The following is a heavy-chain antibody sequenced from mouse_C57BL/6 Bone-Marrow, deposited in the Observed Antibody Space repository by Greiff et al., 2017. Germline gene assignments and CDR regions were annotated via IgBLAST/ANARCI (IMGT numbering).Heavy chain of an antibody. CDR2: IGSGGSYT. V-gene: IGHV5-6*01. J-gene: IGHJ3*01. CDR1: GFTFSSYG. D-gene: IGHD2-1*01. CDR3: AKGIYGNPFAY. Sequence: EVHLVESGGDLVKPGGSLKLSCAASGFTFSSYGMSWVRQTPDKRLEWVATIGSGGSYTYYPDSVKGRFTFSRDNAKNTLYLQMSSLKSEHTAMYYCAKGIYGNPFAYWGQGTLVTVSA.